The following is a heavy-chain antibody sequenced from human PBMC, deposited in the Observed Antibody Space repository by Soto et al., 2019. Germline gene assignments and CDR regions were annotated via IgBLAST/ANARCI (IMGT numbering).Heavy chain of an antibody. J-gene: IGHJ6*02. D-gene: IGHD3-22*01. CDR2: IDPSDSYT. CDR1: GYSFTSYW. V-gene: IGHV5-10-1*01. CDR3: ARQKYDSSSYWTQTYYYYGMDV. Sequence: GESLKISCKGSGYSFTSYWISLVRQMPGKGPEGVGRIDPSDSYTNYSPSFQGHVTISADKSISPAYLQWSSLKAADTAMYYCARQKYDSSSYWTQTYYYYGMDVWGQGTTVTVSS.